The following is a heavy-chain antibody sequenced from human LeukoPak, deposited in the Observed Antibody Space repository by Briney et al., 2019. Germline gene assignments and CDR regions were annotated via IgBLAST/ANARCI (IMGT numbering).Heavy chain of an antibody. D-gene: IGHD3-10*01. CDR1: GGSISSGGYS. V-gene: IGHV4-31*03. Sequence: SETLSPTCTVSGGSISSGGYSWSWIRQHPGKGLEWIGYIYYSGSTYYNPSLKSRVTISVDTSKNQFSLNLSSVTAADTAVYYCARFSPFGAARYWGQGTLVTVSS. J-gene: IGHJ4*02. CDR2: IYYSGST. CDR3: ARFSPFGAARY.